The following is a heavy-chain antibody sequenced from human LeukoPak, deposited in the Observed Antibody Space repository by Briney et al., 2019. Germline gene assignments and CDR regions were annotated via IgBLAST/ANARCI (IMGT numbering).Heavy chain of an antibody. CDR2: IYPGDSDI. CDR3: ARRRYSSSWPDY. D-gene: IGHD6-13*01. J-gene: IGHJ4*02. Sequence: GESLKISCKGSGYRFTDYWIGWVRQMPGKGLEWMGIIYPGDSDIRYSPSFQGQVTISADKSIRTAYLQWSSLKASDTAMYYCARRRYSSSWPDYWGQGTLVTVSS. V-gene: IGHV5-51*01. CDR1: GYRFTDYW.